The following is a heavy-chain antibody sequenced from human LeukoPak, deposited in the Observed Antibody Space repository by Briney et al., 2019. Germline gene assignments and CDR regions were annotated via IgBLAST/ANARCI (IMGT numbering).Heavy chain of an antibody. V-gene: IGHV3-53*01. J-gene: IGHJ3*02. CDR1: GFSVSSNY. D-gene: IGHD2-2*01. CDR2: IYSGGAT. Sequence: PGGSLRLSCAASGFSVSSNYMNWVRQAPGKGLEWVSVIYSGGATYYADSVKGRFTISRDNSKNTLYLQMNSLRAEDTAVYYCARASGYCSSISCYDAFDIWGQGTMVTVSS. CDR3: ARASGYCSSISCYDAFDI.